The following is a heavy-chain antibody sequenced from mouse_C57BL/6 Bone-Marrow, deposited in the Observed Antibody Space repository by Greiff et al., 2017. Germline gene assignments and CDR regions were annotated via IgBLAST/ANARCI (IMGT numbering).Heavy chain of an antibody. Sequence: QVQLQQPGAELVRPGSSVKLSCKASGYTFTSYWMDWVKQRPGQGLEWIGNIYPSDSETHYNQKFKDKATLTVDKSSSTAYMQLSSLTSEDSAVYYCARMIYYDYDMGDAMDYWGQGTSVTVSS. V-gene: IGHV1-61*01. J-gene: IGHJ4*01. CDR1: GYTFTSYW. CDR2: IYPSDSET. CDR3: ARMIYYDYDMGDAMDY. D-gene: IGHD2-4*01.